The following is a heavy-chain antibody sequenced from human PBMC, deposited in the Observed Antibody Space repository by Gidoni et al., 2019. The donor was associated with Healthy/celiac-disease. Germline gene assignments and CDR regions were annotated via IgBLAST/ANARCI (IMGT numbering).Heavy chain of an antibody. V-gene: IGHV3-23*01. D-gene: IGHD3-10*01. CDR2: ISGSGGST. J-gene: IGHJ4*02. Sequence: EVQLLESGGGLVQPGGSLRLSCAASGFTFSSYAMSWVRQAPGKGLEWVSAISGSGGSTYYADSVKGRFTISRDNSKNTLYLKMNSLRAEDTAVYYCATHYYYGSGIPPYFDYWGQGTLVTVSS. CDR3: ATHYYYGSGIPPYFDY. CDR1: GFTFSSYA.